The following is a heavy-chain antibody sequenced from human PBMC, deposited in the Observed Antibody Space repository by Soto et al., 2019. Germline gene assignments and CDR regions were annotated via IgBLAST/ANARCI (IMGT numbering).Heavy chain of an antibody. CDR3: VRDLDGSGSYYTDY. CDR1: DYTFSIYG. D-gene: IGHD3-10*01. CDR2: TRPNNGDT. V-gene: IGHV1-18*01. J-gene: IGHJ4*02. Sequence: ASVKVSCKASDYTFSIYGINWVRQAPGQGLEWMGWTRPNNGDTKYAQNLQGRVTMTTDTSTSTAYMELRSLRPDDTAVYYCVRDLDGSGSYYTDYWGQGTLVTVSS.